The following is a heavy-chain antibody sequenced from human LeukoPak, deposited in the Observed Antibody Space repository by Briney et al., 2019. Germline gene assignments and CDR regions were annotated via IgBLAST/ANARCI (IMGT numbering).Heavy chain of an antibody. CDR2: FNPNSGGA. CDR1: GYTFTGYY. D-gene: IGHD2-2*01. J-gene: IGHJ4*02. CDR3: ARTKPPCTSCLLLDY. Sequence: ASVKVSCRASGYTFTGYYIHWLRQAPGQGLEWLGRFNPNSGGANYAPKFQGLVTMSSDTSIATAYMELNRLISDDTAVYYCARTKPPCTSCLLLDYWGQGTLVTVSS. V-gene: IGHV1-2*02.